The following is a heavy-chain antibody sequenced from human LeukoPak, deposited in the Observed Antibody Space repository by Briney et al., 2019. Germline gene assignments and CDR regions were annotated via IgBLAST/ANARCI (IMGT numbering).Heavy chain of an antibody. CDR2: VRFDGNNK. V-gene: IGHV3-30*02. D-gene: IGHD6-13*01. Sequence: GGSLRLSCAASGFKFASFGMHWVRQAPGKGLEWVASVRFDGNNKYYADSVKGRFTISRDNSKNTLYLQMDSLRREDTSIYYCAKVRLLLSIWDDVFESWGQGTMVTVSS. J-gene: IGHJ3*02. CDR3: AKVRLLLSIWDDVFES. CDR1: GFKFASFG.